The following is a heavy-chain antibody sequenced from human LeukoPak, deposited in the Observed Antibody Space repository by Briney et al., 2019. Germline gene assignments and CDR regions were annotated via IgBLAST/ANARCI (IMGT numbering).Heavy chain of an antibody. J-gene: IGHJ4*02. CDR3: ARAHYYDSSGYSDY. D-gene: IGHD3-22*01. CDR1: GYGFTSYW. V-gene: IGHV5-51*01. CDR2: IYPGDSDT. Sequence: GESLKVSCKGSGYGFTSYWIGWVRQMPGKGLEWMGIIYPGDSDTRYSPSFQGQVTISADKSISTAYLQWSSLKASDTAMYYCARAHYYDSSGYSDYWGQGTLVTVSS.